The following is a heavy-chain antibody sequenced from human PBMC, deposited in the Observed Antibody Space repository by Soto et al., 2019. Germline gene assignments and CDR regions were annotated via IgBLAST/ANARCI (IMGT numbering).Heavy chain of an antibody. CDR3: ARGEQYSGRIFDY. J-gene: IGHJ4*01. D-gene: IGHD1-26*01. CDR1: GDSVSSNSAG. Sequence: LSLTCAITGDSVSSNSAGWSWVRQSPSRGLEWLGRTYYRSKWYYEYAVSVRGRITINPDTSKNQYSLQLNSVTPEDTAVYFCARGEQYSGRIFDYWGQGTLVTVSS. CDR2: TYYRSKWYY. V-gene: IGHV6-1*01.